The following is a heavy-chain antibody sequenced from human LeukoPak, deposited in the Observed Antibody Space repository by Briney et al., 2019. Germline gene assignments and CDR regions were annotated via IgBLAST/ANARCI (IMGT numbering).Heavy chain of an antibody. J-gene: IGHJ4*02. CDR3: ARDQVGYSYGLYYFDY. V-gene: IGHV1-2*02. CDR2: INPNSGGT. D-gene: IGHD5-18*01. Sequence: ASVKVSCKASGYTFTGYYMNWVRQAPGQGLEWMGWINPNSGGTNYAQKFQGRVTMTRDTSISTAYMELSRLRSDDTAVYYCARDQVGYSYGLYYFDYWGQGTLVTVSS. CDR1: GYTFTGYY.